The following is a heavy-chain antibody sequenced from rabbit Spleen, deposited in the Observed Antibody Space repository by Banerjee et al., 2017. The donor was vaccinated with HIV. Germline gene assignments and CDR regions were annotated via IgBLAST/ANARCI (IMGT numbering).Heavy chain of an antibody. J-gene: IGHJ5*01. Sequence: QEQLVESGGDLVKPGASLTLTCTASGVSFSTYYHMCWVRQAPGKGLEWIACIEGGNSAFSYFASWAKGRFTISKTSSTTVTLQMTSLTAADTATYFCARDSGSIGDFDWLDLWGPGTLVTVS. CDR2: IEGGNSAFS. V-gene: IGHV1S45*01. CDR1: GVSFSTYYH. CDR3: ARDSGSIGDFDWLDL. D-gene: IGHD4-2*01.